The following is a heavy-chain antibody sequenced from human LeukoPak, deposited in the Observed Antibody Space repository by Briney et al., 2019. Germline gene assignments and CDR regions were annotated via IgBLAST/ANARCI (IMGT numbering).Heavy chain of an antibody. D-gene: IGHD3-22*01. CDR3: ARWVRGYSYYFDY. V-gene: IGHV4-34*01. CDR1: GGSFSGYY. Sequence: SETLSLTCAVYGGSFSGYYWSWIRQPPGKGLEWIGEINHSGSTNYNPSLKSRVTISVDTSKNQFSLKLSSVTAADTAVYYCARWVRGYSYYFDYWGQGTLVTVSS. J-gene: IGHJ4*02. CDR2: INHSGST.